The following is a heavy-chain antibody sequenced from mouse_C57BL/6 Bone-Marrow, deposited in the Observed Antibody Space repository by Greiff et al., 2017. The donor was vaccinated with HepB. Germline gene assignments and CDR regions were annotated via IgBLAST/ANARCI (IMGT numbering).Heavy chain of an antibody. J-gene: IGHJ4*01. Sequence: VQGVESGAELARPGASVKLSCKASGYTFTSYGISWVKQRTGQGLEWIGEIYPRSGNTYYNEKFKGKATLTADKSSSTAYMELRSLTSEDSAVYFCARRYYGRAMDYWGQGTSVTVSS. CDR2: IYPRSGNT. CDR3: ARRYYGRAMDY. V-gene: IGHV1-81*01. CDR1: GYTFTSYG. D-gene: IGHD1-1*01.